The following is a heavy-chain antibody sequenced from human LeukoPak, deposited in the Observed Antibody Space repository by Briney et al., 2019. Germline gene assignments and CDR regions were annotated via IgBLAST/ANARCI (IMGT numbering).Heavy chain of an antibody. V-gene: IGHV3-23*01. J-gene: IGHJ4*02. Sequence: GGSLILSCAASGFTFSSYAMSWVRQAPGKGLEWVSTISGSASSTYSADSVKGRFTISRDNSGNTLYLQMNSLRAEDTAVYYCAKEVRYYYDSSGYFWGFDYWGQGILVTVSS. D-gene: IGHD3-22*01. CDR1: GFTFSSYA. CDR3: AKEVRYYYDSSGYFWGFDY. CDR2: ISGSASST.